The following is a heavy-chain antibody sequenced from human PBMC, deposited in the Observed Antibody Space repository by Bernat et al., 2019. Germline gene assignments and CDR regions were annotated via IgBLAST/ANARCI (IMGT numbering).Heavy chain of an antibody. D-gene: IGHD3-10*01. CDR3: AKVHDLGSGRNPGDAFDI. CDR2: IRYDGSNK. CDR1: GFTFSSYG. V-gene: IGHV3-30*02. J-gene: IGHJ3*02. Sequence: QVQLVESGGGVVQPGGSLRLSCAASGFTFSSYGMHWVRQAPGKGLEWVAFIRYDGSNKYYADSVKGRFTISRDNSKNTLYLQMNSLRAEDTAVYSCAKVHDLGSGRNPGDAFDIWGQGTMVTVSS.